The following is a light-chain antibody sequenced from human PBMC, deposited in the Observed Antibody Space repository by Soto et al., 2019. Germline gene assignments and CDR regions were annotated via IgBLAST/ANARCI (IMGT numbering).Light chain of an antibody. CDR3: RQVWKWLPIP. V-gene: IGKV3-11*01. CDR1: QSVDWY. CDR2: DAS. Sequence: CLDTGSLRLVDRTNVSCRASQSVDWYVAWYQHKPGKAPRLLIYDASTRATGIPDRFSVSGSGTDFTLTIISLVHEEFAIYYCRQVWKWLPIPFG. J-gene: IGKJ2*01.